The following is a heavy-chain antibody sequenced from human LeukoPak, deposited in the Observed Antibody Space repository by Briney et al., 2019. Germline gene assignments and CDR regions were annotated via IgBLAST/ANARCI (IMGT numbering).Heavy chain of an antibody. V-gene: IGHV4-34*01. Sequence: KTSETLSLTCAVYGGSFSGYYWSWIRQPPGKGLEWIGEINHSGSTNYNPSLKSRVTISVDTSKNQFSLKLSSVTAADTAVYYCASGLDQQLPSYYYYMDVWGKGTTVTVSS. J-gene: IGHJ6*03. CDR3: ASGLDQQLPSYYYYMDV. D-gene: IGHD6-13*01. CDR1: GGSFSGYY. CDR2: INHSGST.